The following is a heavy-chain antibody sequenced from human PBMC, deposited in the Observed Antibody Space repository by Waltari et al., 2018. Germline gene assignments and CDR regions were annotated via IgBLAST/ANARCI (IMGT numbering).Heavy chain of an antibody. CDR3: ARHGRYYYGSGSGGWFDP. J-gene: IGHJ5*02. V-gene: IGHV4-34*01. Sequence: QVQLQQWGAGLLKPSETLSLTCAVYGGSFSGYYWSWIRQPPGKGLEWIGDINQSGSSNDNPSLKGRVTRSVDTSKNKFALKLSSVTAADTAVYYCARHGRYYYGSGSGGWFDPWGQGTLVTVSS. CDR2: INQSGSS. CDR1: GGSFSGYY. D-gene: IGHD3-10*01.